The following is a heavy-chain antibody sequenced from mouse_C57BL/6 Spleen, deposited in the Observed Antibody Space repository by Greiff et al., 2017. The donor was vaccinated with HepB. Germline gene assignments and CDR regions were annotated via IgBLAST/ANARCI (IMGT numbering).Heavy chain of an antibody. J-gene: IGHJ2*01. V-gene: IGHV1-22*01. D-gene: IGHD3-2*02. CDR1: GYTFTDYN. CDR3: ATAQASSY. Sequence: VQLKHSGPELVKPGASVKMSCKASGYTFTDYNMHWVKQSHGKSLEWIGYINPNNGGTSYNQKFKGKATLTVNKSSSTAYMELRSLTSEDSAVYYCATAQASSYWGQGTTLTVSS. CDR2: INPNNGGT.